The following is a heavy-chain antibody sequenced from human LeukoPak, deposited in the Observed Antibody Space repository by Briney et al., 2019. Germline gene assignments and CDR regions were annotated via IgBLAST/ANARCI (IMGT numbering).Heavy chain of an antibody. Sequence: ASVTVSCKTSGYTFTSYGFSWVRQAPGQGLEWMGWINTYNVNTNYAQKFQGRVTLTTDASTSTAYMELRSLRSDDTAVYYCARDSRPGYSYGYDYWGQGTLVTVSS. CDR1: GYTFTSYG. CDR2: INTYNVNT. V-gene: IGHV1-18*01. CDR3: ARDSRPGYSYGYDY. J-gene: IGHJ4*02. D-gene: IGHD5-18*01.